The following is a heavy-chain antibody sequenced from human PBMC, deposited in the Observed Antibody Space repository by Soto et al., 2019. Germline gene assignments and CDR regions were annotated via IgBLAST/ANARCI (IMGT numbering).Heavy chain of an antibody. CDR1: GFTFSSYA. D-gene: IGHD2-15*01. J-gene: IGHJ4*02. CDR3: AKRRGAGGHFDY. Sequence: GGSLRLSCAASGFTFSSYAMGWVRQGPGKGLEWVAVVSIGGSKHYADSVRGRFTISRDNSKNTLSLQMNSLTAEDTAVYFCAKRRGAGGHFDYWGQGDMVTVYS. CDR2: VSIGGSK. V-gene: IGHV3-23*01.